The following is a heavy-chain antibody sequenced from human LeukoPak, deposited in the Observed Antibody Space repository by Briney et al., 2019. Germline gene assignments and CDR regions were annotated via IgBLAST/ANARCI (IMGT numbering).Heavy chain of an antibody. D-gene: IGHD6-19*01. Sequence: GASVKVSCKASGYTFTGYYMHWVRQAPGQGLEWMGWINPNSGGTNYAQKFQGRVTMTRDTSISTAYMELSRLRSDDTAVYYCARGLEYALHIAVAGTLDYWGQGTLVTVSS. CDR2: INPNSGGT. V-gene: IGHV1-2*02. CDR1: GYTFTGYY. J-gene: IGHJ4*02. CDR3: ARGLEYALHIAVAGTLDY.